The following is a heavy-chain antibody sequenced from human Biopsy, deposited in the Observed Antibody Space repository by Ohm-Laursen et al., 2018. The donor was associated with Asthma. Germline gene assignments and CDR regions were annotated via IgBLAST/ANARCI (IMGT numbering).Heavy chain of an antibody. J-gene: IGHJ6*02. CDR3: AREPIKATYFYGMDV. Sequence: SLRLSCAATGFTFSNYGMHWVRQAPGKGLDWVAVISNDGKNEYYGDSVKGRFTISRDKSKSTLYLQLSSLRAEDTAVYFCAREPIKATYFYGMDVWGQGTTVTVSS. CDR2: ISNDGKNE. V-gene: IGHV3-30*03. D-gene: IGHD3-9*01. CDR1: GFTFSNYG.